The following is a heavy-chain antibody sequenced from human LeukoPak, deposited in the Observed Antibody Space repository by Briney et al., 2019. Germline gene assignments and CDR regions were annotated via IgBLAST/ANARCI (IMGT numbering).Heavy chain of an antibody. CDR3: AREGIAVAGNWFDP. D-gene: IGHD6-19*01. CDR2: ISSSGSTI. Sequence: GRSLRPSCAPSGFTFSDYYMSWIRQPSGNWRGWVSYISSSGSTIYYADSVKGRFTISRHNAKNSLYLKMNRLRAEDTAVYYCAREGIAVAGNWFDPWGQGTLVTVSS. J-gene: IGHJ5*02. V-gene: IGHV3-11*04. CDR1: GFTFSDYY.